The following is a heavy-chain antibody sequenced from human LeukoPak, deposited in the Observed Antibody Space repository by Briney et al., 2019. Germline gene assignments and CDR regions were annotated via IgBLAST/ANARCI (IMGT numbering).Heavy chain of an antibody. CDR2: IKKGGSED. J-gene: IGHJ6*02. D-gene: IGHD6-13*01. Sequence: GGSLRLSCTASGFTVSTYWMSWVRQTPEKGLEWVANIKKGGSEDVYVDPVRGGFTISRTNAKRSLYLQMKSLRTEDTAVYYCARDTYSRSWSYGMDVWGQGATVTVSS. V-gene: IGHV3-7*05. CDR3: ARDTYSRSWSYGMDV. CDR1: GFTVSTYW.